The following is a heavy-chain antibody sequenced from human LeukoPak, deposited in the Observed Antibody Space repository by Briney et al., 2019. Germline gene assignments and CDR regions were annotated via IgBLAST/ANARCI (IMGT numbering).Heavy chain of an antibody. CDR2: SYTSGST. CDR3: ARDRFDILTGRNWFDP. J-gene: IGHJ5*02. D-gene: IGHD3-9*01. V-gene: IGHV4-4*07. Sequence: SETLTLTCTVSGGFISSYYWSWIRQPAGKGLEWIGRSYTSGSTNYNPSLKSRVTMSVDTSKNQFSLKLSSVTAADTAVYYCARDRFDILTGRNWFDPWGQGTLVTVSS. CDR1: GGFISSYY.